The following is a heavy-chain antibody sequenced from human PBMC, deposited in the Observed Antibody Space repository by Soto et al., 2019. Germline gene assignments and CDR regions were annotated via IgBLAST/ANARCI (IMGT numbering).Heavy chain of an antibody. CDR1: GGSISSGGYS. J-gene: IGHJ4*02. Sequence: SETVSLTCTVSGGSISSGGYSWCWIRHPPGKGLEWIGYIYHSGSTYYNPSLKSRVTISVDRSKNQFSLKLSSVTAADTAVYYCDIGPPLGRWGQGTQVTV. D-gene: IGHD3-16*01. V-gene: IGHV4-30-2*01. CDR2: IYHSGST. CDR3: DIGPPLGR.